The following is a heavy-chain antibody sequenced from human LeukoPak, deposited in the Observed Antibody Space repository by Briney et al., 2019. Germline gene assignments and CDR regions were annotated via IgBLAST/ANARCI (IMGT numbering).Heavy chain of an antibody. D-gene: IGHD4-17*01. CDR1: GFTFDDYA. CDR3: AKVPDYGDFIFDY. V-gene: IGHV3-43*02. Sequence: GGSLRLSCAASGFTFDDYAMHWVRQAPGKGLEWVSLISGDGTRTYYADSVKGRFTISRDNSKNSLYLQMNSLRTADTALYYCAKVPDYGDFIFDYWGQGTLVTISS. CDR2: ISGDGTRT. J-gene: IGHJ4*02.